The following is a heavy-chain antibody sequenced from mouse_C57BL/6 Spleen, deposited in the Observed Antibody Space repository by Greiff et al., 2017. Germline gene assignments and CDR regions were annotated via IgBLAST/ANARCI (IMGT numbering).Heavy chain of an antibody. Sequence: VQLQQPGAELVMPGASVKLSCKASGYTFTSYWMHWVKQRPGQGLEWIGKIDPSDSYTNYNQKFKGKSTLTVDKSSSTAYMQLSSLTSEDSAVYYCASIYYGNYGFDYWGQGTTLTVSS. J-gene: IGHJ2*01. CDR3: ASIYYGNYGFDY. V-gene: IGHV1-69*01. D-gene: IGHD2-1*01. CDR2: IDPSDSYT. CDR1: GYTFTSYW.